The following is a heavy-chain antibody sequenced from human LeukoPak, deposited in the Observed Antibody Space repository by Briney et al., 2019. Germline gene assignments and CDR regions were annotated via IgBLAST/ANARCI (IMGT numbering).Heavy chain of an antibody. J-gene: IGHJ4*02. Sequence: SVKVSCKASGGTFSSYTINWVRQAPGQGLEWMGGIIPVFGTANYVQKFQGRVTITADESTSTAYMELSSLRSEDTAVYYCARGTDPTAFHDYWGQGTLVTVSS. CDR2: IIPVFGTA. D-gene: IGHD4-17*01. V-gene: IGHV1-69*13. CDR3: ARGTDPTAFHDY. CDR1: GGTFSSYT.